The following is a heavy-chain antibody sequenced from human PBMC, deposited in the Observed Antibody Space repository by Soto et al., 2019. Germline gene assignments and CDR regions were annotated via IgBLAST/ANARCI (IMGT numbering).Heavy chain of an antibody. J-gene: IGHJ3*02. CDR1: GGTFSSYA. Sequence: ASVKVSCKASGGTFSSYAISWVRQAPGQGLEWMGGIIPIFGTANYAQKFQGRVTITADESTSTAYMELSSLRSEDTAVYYCASFTIFGVVVRAFDIWGQGTMVTVSS. D-gene: IGHD3-3*01. V-gene: IGHV1-69*13. CDR2: IIPIFGTA. CDR3: ASFTIFGVVVRAFDI.